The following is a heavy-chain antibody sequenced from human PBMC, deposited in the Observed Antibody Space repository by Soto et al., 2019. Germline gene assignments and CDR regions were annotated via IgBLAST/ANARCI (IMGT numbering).Heavy chain of an antibody. J-gene: IGHJ4*02. CDR2: ISYDGSNK. V-gene: IGHV3-30*18. D-gene: IGHD2-15*01. CDR3: AKAFPTMAALVVAALDY. CDR1: GFTFSSYA. Sequence: GGSLRLSCAASGFTFSSYAMSWVRQAPGKGLEWVAVISYDGSNKYYADSVKGRFTISRDNSKNTLYLQMNSLRAEDTAVYYCAKAFPTMAALVVAALDYWGQGTLVTVSS.